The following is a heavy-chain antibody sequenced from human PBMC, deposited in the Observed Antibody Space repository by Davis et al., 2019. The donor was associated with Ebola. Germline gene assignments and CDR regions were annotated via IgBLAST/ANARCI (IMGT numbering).Heavy chain of an antibody. CDR1: GFTVSSNY. Sequence: GESLKISCAASGFTVSSNYMSWVRQAPGKGLEWVSSITSSSSYIYYADSVKGRFTISRDNAKNSLYLQMNSLRAEDTAVYYCARDMMRSSPPNNYGMDVWGKGTTVTVSS. CDR2: ITSSSSYI. J-gene: IGHJ6*04. CDR3: ARDMMRSSPPNNYGMDV. V-gene: IGHV3-21*01. D-gene: IGHD3-16*01.